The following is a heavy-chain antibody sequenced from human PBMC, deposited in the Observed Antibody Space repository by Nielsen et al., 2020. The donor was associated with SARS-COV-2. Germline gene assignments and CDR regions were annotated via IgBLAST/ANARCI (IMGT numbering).Heavy chain of an antibody. J-gene: IGHJ6*02. CDR2: TSYDGST. Sequence: SETLSLTCTVSGDSITSGGSHWSWIRHHPSRGLEWLGFTSYDGSTYYNPSLKSRVTISVDTSKNQFSLKLSSVTAADTAVYYCAREVAAAPPFSWGMDVWGQGTTVTVSS. V-gene: IGHV4-31*03. CDR3: AREVAAAPPFSWGMDV. CDR1: GDSITSGGSH. D-gene: IGHD2-15*01.